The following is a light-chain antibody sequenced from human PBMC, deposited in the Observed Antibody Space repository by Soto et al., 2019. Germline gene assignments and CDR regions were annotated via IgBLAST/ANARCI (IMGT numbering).Light chain of an antibody. Sequence: QSVLTQPASVSGSPGQSITVSCTGSGSDVGGYNYVSWYQQHLGKAPKLIIYEVSNRPSGVSNRFSGSKSGNTASLTISGLQAEDEADYYCSSYTISNTPYVFGTGTKLTVL. J-gene: IGLJ1*01. V-gene: IGLV2-14*01. CDR1: GSDVGGYNY. CDR3: SSYTISNTPYV. CDR2: EVS.